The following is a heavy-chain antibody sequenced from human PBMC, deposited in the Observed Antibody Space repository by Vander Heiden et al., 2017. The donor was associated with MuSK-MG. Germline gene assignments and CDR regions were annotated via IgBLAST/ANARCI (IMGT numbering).Heavy chain of an antibody. V-gene: IGHV1-46*01. Sequence: QVQLVQSGAEVKKPGASVRVFCKASGYTFTSFDMSWVRQAPGQGLEYMGLINPNGGSTSYAQKFRGRVTMTRDTSTSTVFMELSSLRSDDTAVYYCARGFTMVRAVVSDHWGQGTLVTVSS. D-gene: IGHD3-10*01. CDR2: INPNGGST. J-gene: IGHJ4*02. CDR1: GYTFTSFD. CDR3: ARGFTMVRAVVSDH.